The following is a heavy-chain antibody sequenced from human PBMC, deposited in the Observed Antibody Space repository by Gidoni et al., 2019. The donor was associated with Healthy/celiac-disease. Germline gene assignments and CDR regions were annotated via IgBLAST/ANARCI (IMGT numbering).Heavy chain of an antibody. CDR1: GCTFCNAW. V-gene: IGHV3-15*07. J-gene: IGHJ4*02. D-gene: IGHD3-16*02. CDR3: SMITFGGVIGPQDY. CDR2: IKSKADGGKT. Sequence: EVQLLESGGGLLKPGWSLRLYCAYSGCTFCNAWMNWVRQGPGTGLGWDGRIKSKADGGKTDYAAPVKGRFTISRDESKNTLYLQMNSLKTEDTAVYYCSMITFGGVIGPQDYWGQGTLVTVSS.